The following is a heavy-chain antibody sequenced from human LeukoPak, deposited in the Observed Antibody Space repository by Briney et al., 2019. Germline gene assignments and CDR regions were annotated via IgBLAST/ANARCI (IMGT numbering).Heavy chain of an antibody. V-gene: IGHV3-30*03. J-gene: IGHJ6*02. CDR1: GFTFSSYG. CDR2: ISYDGSNK. D-gene: IGHD2-15*01. Sequence: GGSLRLSCAASGFTFSSYGMHWVRQAPGKGLGWVAVISYDGSNKYYADSVKGRFTISRDNSKNTLYLQMNSLRAEDTAVYYCARVGYCSGGSCYPDYYYFYGMDVWGQGTTVTVSS. CDR3: ARVGYCSGGSCYPDYYYFYGMDV.